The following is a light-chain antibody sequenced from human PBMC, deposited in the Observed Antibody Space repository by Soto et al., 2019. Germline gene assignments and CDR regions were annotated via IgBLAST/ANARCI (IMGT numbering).Light chain of an antibody. CDR2: DAS. Sequence: DIQMTQSPSSLSASVGERVTITCQASQDITNYLNWYQQKPGKAPKLLIYDASNLETGVPSRFSGSGSGTDFTFTISSLQPEDIATYYCQQYDNPLTFCGGTKVEIK. CDR3: QQYDNPLT. J-gene: IGKJ4*01. CDR1: QDITNY. V-gene: IGKV1-33*01.